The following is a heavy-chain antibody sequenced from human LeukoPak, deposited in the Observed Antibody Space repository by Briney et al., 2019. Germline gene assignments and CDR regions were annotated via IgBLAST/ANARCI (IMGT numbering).Heavy chain of an antibody. Sequence: PSETLSLTCAVSGGSISSSNWWSWVRQPPGKGLEWIGEIYHSGSTNYNPSLKSRVTISVDKSKNQFSLKLSSVTAADTAVYYCARGACSSTSCYYYGMDVWGQGTTVTVSS. D-gene: IGHD2-2*01. CDR1: GGSISSSNW. CDR2: IYHSGST. CDR3: ARGACSSTSCYYYGMDV. V-gene: IGHV4-4*02. J-gene: IGHJ6*02.